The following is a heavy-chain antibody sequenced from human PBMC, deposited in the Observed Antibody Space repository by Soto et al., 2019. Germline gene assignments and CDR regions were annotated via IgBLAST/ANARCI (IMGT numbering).Heavy chain of an antibody. CDR2: ISAYNGNT. D-gene: IGHD1-26*01. CDR3: VRARGSAYWFDP. V-gene: IGHV1-18*01. J-gene: IGHJ5*02. CDR1: GYTFTSYG. Sequence: QVQLVQSGAEVKKPGASVKVSCKASGYTFTSYGISWVRQAPGQGLEWMGWISAYNGNTNYAQKLQGRVTMTTDTSMSTAHMELRGLRADDTAVYYGVRARGSAYWFDPWGQGTLVTVSS.